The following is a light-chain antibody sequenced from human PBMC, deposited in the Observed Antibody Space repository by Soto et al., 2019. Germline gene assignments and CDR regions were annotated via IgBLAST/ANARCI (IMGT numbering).Light chain of an antibody. CDR2: LEGRGSY. CDR3: ETWDSNTWV. CDR1: SGHSSYI. V-gene: IGLV4-60*02. J-gene: IGLJ3*02. Sequence: QSVLTQSSSASASLGSSVKLTCTLSSGHSSYIIAWHQQQPGKAPRYLMNLEGRGSYNKGSGIPDRFSGSSSGPDRYLTISNLQFEDEAAYYCETWDSNTWVFGGGTKLTVL.